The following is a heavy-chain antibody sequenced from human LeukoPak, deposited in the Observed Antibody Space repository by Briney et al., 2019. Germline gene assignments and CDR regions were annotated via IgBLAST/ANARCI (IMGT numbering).Heavy chain of an antibody. J-gene: IGHJ5*02. Sequence: SQTLSLTCTVSGGSISSGDYYWSWIRQPPGKGLEWIGEINHSGSTNYNPSLKSRVTISVDTSKNQFSLKLSSVTAADTAVYYCARGASRLGIVVVPAARPSAIDPWGQGTLVTVSS. CDR3: ARGASRLGIVVVPAARPSAIDP. CDR1: GGSISSGDYY. D-gene: IGHD2-2*02. CDR2: INHSGST. V-gene: IGHV4-30-4*01.